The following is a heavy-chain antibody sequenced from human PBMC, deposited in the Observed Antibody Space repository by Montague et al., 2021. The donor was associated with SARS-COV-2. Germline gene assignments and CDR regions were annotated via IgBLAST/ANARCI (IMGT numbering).Heavy chain of an antibody. CDR2: INHSGST. Sequence: SETLSLTCAVYGGSFSGYYWSWIRQPPGKGLEWIGEINHSGSTNYNPSLKSRVTISVDTSKNQFSLNLSSVTAADTAVYYCARHGPNDYYHSRYFDLWGRGTLVTVSS. D-gene: IGHD3-10*01. CDR3: ARHGPNDYYHSRYFDL. V-gene: IGHV4-34*01. J-gene: IGHJ2*01. CDR1: GGSFSGYY.